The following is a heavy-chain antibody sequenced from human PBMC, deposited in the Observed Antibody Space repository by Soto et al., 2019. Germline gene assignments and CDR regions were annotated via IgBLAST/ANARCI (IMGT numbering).Heavy chain of an antibody. D-gene: IGHD3-22*01. Sequence: EVQLLESGGGLVQPGGSLRLSCAASGFTFSSYAMSWVRQAPGKGLEWVSAISGSGGSTYYADSVKGRFTISRDNSKNTLYLQMNSLRAEDTAVYYCAKYPSYYYESSGYYGYWGQGTLVTVSS. J-gene: IGHJ4*02. CDR1: GFTFSSYA. CDR3: AKYPSYYYESSGYYGY. CDR2: ISGSGGST. V-gene: IGHV3-23*01.